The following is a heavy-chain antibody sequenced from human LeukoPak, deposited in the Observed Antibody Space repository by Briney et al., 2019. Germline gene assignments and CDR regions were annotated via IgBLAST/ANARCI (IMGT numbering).Heavy chain of an antibody. CDR1: GFNFSIYS. J-gene: IGHJ6*03. CDR2: ITRSSTTI. V-gene: IGHV3-48*01. CDR3: AKRRPIVVSRVYYYMDV. D-gene: IGHD2-2*01. Sequence: PGGSLRLSCAASGFNFSIYSMNWVRQAPGKGLEWVSYITRSSTTIYYADSVKDRFTISRDNSKNTVYLQMNSLRAEDTAVYYCAKRRPIVVSRVYYYMDVWGKGTTVTVSS.